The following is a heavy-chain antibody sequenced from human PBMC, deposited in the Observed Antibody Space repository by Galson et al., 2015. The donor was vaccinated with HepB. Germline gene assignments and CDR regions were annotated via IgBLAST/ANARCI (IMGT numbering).Heavy chain of an antibody. CDR2: ISAYNGNT. D-gene: IGHD3-9*01. CDR1: GNTFTSYT. Sequence: SVKVSCKASGNTFTSYTMHWVRQAPGQGLEWMGWISAYNGNTNYAQKLQGRVTMTTDTSTSTAYMELRSLRSDDTAVYYCARDQGYDILTGYYPIDYWGQGTLVTVSS. J-gene: IGHJ4*02. V-gene: IGHV1-18*01. CDR3: ARDQGYDILTGYYPIDY.